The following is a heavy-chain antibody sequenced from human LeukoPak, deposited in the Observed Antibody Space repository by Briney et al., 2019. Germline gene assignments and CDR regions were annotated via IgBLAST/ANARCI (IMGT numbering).Heavy chain of an antibody. CDR2: IIPIFGTA. Sequence: SVKVSCKASGGTFSSCAISWVRQAPGQGLEWMGGIIPIFGTANYAQKFQGRGTITTDESTSTAYMELSSLRSEDTAVYYCARGKRVRGVIIPYFDYWGQGTLVTVSS. V-gene: IGHV1-69*05. J-gene: IGHJ4*02. D-gene: IGHD3-10*01. CDR1: GGTFSSCA. CDR3: ARGKRVRGVIIPYFDY.